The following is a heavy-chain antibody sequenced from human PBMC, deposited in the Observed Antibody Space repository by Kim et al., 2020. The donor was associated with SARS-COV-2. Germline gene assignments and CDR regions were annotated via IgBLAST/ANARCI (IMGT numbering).Heavy chain of an antibody. CDR1: GYTFTSYY. V-gene: IGHV1-46*01. D-gene: IGHD2-2*01. CDR3: AGKAVVPAATTSGGMDV. Sequence: ASVKVSCKASGYTFTSYYMHWVRQAPGQGLEWMGIINPSGGSTSYAQKFQGRVTMTRDTSTSTVYMELSSMRSEDTAVYYCAGKAVVPAATTSGGMDVWGGGTTVTVSP. J-gene: IGHJ6*04. CDR2: INPSGGST.